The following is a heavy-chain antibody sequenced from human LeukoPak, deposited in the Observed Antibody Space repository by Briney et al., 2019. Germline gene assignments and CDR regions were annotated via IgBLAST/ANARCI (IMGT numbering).Heavy chain of an antibody. CDR3: ARPTPPLLAAAGTYYFDY. CDR2: IYYSGST. V-gene: IGHV4-39*01. CDR1: GGSISSSSYY. J-gene: IGHJ4*02. Sequence: PSETLSLTCAVSGGSISSSSYYWGCIRPPPGKGLEWIGSIYYSGSTYYNPSLNSRVTISVDTSKNQFPLRLSCVTPADTSVSFYARPTPPLLAAAGTYYFDYWGQGTLVTVSS. D-gene: IGHD6-13*01.